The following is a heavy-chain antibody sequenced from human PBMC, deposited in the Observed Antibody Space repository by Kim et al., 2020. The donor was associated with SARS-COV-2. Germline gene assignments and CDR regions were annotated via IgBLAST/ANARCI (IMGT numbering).Heavy chain of an antibody. CDR2: IKQDGSEK. J-gene: IGHJ6*03. Sequence: GGSLRLSCAASGFTFSSYWMSWVRQAPGKGLEWVANIKQDGSEKYYVDSVKGRFTISRDNAKNSLYLQMNSLRAEDTAVYYCARGKSNYGWVNYYYYMDVWGKGTTVTVSS. CDR3: ARGKSNYGWVNYYYYMDV. CDR1: GFTFSSYW. V-gene: IGHV3-7*01. D-gene: IGHD4-4*01.